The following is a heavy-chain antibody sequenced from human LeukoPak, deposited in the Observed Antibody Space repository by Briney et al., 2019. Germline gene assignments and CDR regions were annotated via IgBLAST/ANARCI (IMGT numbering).Heavy chain of an antibody. J-gene: IGHJ4*02. Sequence: ASVKVSCKVSGYTLTELSIHWVRQAPGKGLEWMGGFDPEDGETIYAQKFQGRVTMTEDTSTDTAYMELSSLRSEDTAEYYCAKMGQYSNRWYHYFDYWGQGSLVTVSS. CDR3: AKMGQYSNRWYHYFDY. CDR2: FDPEDGET. V-gene: IGHV1-24*01. CDR1: GYTLTELS. D-gene: IGHD6-13*01.